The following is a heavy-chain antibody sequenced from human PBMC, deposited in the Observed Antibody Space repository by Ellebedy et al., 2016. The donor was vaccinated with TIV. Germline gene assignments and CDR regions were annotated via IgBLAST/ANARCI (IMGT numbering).Heavy chain of an antibody. D-gene: IGHD3-22*01. J-gene: IGHJ3*02. CDR1: GGSFSGYY. CDR3: ARHYYSDGSAVRAFDI. CDR2: INQSGRT. Sequence: GSLRLSCAVYGGSFSGYYWSWIRQPPGKGLEWIGEINQSGRTNYNPSLDKGRVTISVDTSKNQFSLKLSSVSAADAAVYYCARHYYSDGSAVRAFDIWGQGTMVTVSS. V-gene: IGHV4-34*01.